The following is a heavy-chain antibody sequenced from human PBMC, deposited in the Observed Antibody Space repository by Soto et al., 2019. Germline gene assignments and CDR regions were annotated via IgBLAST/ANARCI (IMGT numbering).Heavy chain of an antibody. CDR2: ISWNSGSI. Sequence: EVQLVESGGGLVQPGRSLRLSCAASGFNFDDYAMHWVRQAPGKGLEWVSGISWNSGSIGYADFVKGRFTISRDNAKNALYLQMNSRRAEDTALYYCAKGGRFYSSGWWFDPWGQGTLVTGSS. CDR1: GFNFDDYA. CDR3: AKGGRFYSSGWWFDP. V-gene: IGHV3-9*01. J-gene: IGHJ5*02. D-gene: IGHD6-19*01.